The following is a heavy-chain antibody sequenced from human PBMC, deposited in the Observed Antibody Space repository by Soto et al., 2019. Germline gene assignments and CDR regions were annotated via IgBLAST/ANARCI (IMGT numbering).Heavy chain of an antibody. CDR1: GFIFSNYD. Sequence: EVQLLESGGGLVQPGGSLRLSCAASGFIFSNYDMSWVRQAPGKGLEWVSAIRDTGGSTYSADSVKGRFTISRDNSNSTLYLQMNRLRVEDTAIYYCARRGDASGSYFDYWGQGTLVTVSS. D-gene: IGHD3-10*01. CDR2: IRDTGGST. V-gene: IGHV3-23*01. J-gene: IGHJ4*02. CDR3: ARRGDASGSYFDY.